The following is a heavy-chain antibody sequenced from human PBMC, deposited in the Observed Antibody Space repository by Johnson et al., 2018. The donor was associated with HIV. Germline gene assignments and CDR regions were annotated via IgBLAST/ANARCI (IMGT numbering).Heavy chain of an antibody. CDR2: IYSGGST. CDR1: GFTFSSYG. Sequence: QVQLVESGGGVVQPGRSLRLSCTASGFTFSSYGMHWVRQAPGKGLEWVSVIYSGGSTYYADSVKGRFTISRDKSKNSLYLQMNSLRAEDTALYYCARGMYGDAFDIWGQGTMVTVSS. D-gene: IGHD2-8*01. CDR3: ARGMYGDAFDI. J-gene: IGHJ3*02. V-gene: IGHV3-NL1*01.